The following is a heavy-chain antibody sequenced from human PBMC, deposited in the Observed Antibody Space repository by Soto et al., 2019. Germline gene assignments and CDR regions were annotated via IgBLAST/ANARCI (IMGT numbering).Heavy chain of an antibody. Sequence: QVQLVQSGAEVKKPGSSVKVSCKASGGTFSSYAISWVRQAPGQGLEWMGGIIPIFGTANYAQTFQGRVTITAYESTSTAYMELSRLRSEDTAVYYCARVGPTYDILTVFDYWGQGTLVTVSS. CDR1: GGTFSSYA. D-gene: IGHD3-9*01. J-gene: IGHJ4*02. V-gene: IGHV1-69*01. CDR3: ARVGPTYDILTVFDY. CDR2: IIPIFGTA.